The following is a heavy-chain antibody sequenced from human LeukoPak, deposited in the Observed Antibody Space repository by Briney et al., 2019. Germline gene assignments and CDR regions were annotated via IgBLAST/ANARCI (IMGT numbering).Heavy chain of an antibody. J-gene: IGHJ3*02. CDR2: INHSGST. Sequence: SETLSLTCAVYGGSFSGYYWSWIRQPPGKGLEWIGEINHSGSTNYNPSLKSRVTISVDTSKNQFSLKLSSVTAADTAVYYCARGRITMTVVVIGLAFDIWGQGTMVTVSS. D-gene: IGHD3-22*01. V-gene: IGHV4-34*01. CDR3: ARGRITMTVVVIGLAFDI. CDR1: GGSFSGYY.